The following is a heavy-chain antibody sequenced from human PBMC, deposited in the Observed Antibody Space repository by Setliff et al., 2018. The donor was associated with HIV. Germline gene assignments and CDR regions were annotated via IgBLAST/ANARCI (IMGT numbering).Heavy chain of an antibody. CDR1: GGSVSTSSYS. J-gene: IGHJ3*02. CDR3: GRVAGYCAPSRCYGYNAFDI. CDR2: IYHTGKT. D-gene: IGHD2-15*01. V-gene: IGHV4-39*01. Sequence: PSETLSLTCTVSGGSVSTSSYSWGWIRQPPEKGLEWIGTIYHTGKTYYNSSLNSRVTIAVDTSKDQFSLNLSTVTAADTAVYYCGRVAGYCAPSRCYGYNAFDIWGPGTVVTVS.